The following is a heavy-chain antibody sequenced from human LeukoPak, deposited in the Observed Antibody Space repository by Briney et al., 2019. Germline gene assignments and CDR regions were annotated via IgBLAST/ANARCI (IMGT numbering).Heavy chain of an antibody. CDR2: IYTSGST. CDR1: GGSIRSYS. CDR3: ARRVGTYHADY. D-gene: IGHD1-26*01. V-gene: IGHV4-4*07. J-gene: IGHJ4*02. Sequence: PSETLSLTCTVSGGSIRSYSWSWIRQPAGKGLEWIGRIYTSGSTNYNPSLKSRVTMSVDTSKNQISLKLSSVTAADTAMYYCARRVGTYHADYWGQGTLVTVSS.